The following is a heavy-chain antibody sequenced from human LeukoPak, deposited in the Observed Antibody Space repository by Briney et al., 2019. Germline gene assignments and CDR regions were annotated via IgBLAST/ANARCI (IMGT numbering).Heavy chain of an antibody. D-gene: IGHD2-21*02. CDR1: GGSFSGYY. Sequence: SETLSLTCAVYGGSFSGYYWSWIRQPPGKGVEWIGEINQSGSTNYNPSLKSRVTISVDTSKNQYSLKLSSVTAAETAVYYCARSVVTAPSFDYWGQGTLVTVSS. V-gene: IGHV4-34*01. J-gene: IGHJ4*02. CDR2: INQSGST. CDR3: ARSVVTAPSFDY.